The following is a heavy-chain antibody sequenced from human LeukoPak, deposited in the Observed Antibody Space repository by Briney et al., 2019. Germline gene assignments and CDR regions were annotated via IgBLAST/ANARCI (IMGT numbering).Heavy chain of an antibody. Sequence: SETLSLTCAVYGGSFSGYYWSWIRQPPGKGLEWIGEINHSGSTNYNPSLKSRVTISVGTSKNQFSLKLSSVTAADTAVYYCARVVGSGSHPFDYWGQGTLVTVSS. CDR3: ARVVGSGSHPFDY. J-gene: IGHJ4*02. V-gene: IGHV4-34*01. CDR2: INHSGST. CDR1: GGSFSGYY. D-gene: IGHD3-10*01.